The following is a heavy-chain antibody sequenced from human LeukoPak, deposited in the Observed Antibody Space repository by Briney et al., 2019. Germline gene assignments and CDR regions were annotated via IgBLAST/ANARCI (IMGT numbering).Heavy chain of an antibody. CDR2: INTNTGNP. CDR3: AKISGYYPFEY. V-gene: IGHV7-4-1*02. CDR1: GYTFTNYA. D-gene: IGHD3-22*01. Sequence: ASVKVSCKASGYTFTNYAMNWVRQAPGQGLEWMGWINTNTGNPTYAQGFTGRFVFSLDTSVSTAYLQMNSLRAEDTAVYYCAKISGYYPFEYWGQGTLVTVSS. J-gene: IGHJ4*02.